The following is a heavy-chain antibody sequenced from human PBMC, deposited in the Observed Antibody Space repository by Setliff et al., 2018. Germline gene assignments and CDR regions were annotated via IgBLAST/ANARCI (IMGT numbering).Heavy chain of an antibody. CDR1: GYSFTSYW. V-gene: IGHV5-51*01. CDR2: IYPGDSDT. CDR3: ARYDSSGYHYYYGMDV. D-gene: IGHD3-22*01. J-gene: IGHJ6*02. Sequence: GESLKISCKGSGYSFTSYWIGWVRQMPGKGLEWMGIIYPGDSDTRYSPSFQGQVSISADKSISTAYRQWSSLKASDTAMYYCARYDSSGYHYYYGMDVWGQGTTVTVSS.